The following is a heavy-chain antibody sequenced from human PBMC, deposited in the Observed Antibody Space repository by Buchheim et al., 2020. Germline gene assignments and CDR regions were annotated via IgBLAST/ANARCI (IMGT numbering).Heavy chain of an antibody. CDR3: ARGTGSYGRYYYYGMDV. V-gene: IGHV4-34*01. D-gene: IGHD1-26*01. CDR1: GGSFSGYY. CDR2: INHSGST. Sequence: QVQLQQWGAGLLKPSETLSLTCAVYGGSFSGYYWSWIRQPPGKGLEWIGEINHSGSTNYNPSLKSRVTISVDTSKNQFSLKLSSVTAADTAVYYCARGTGSYGRYYYYGMDVWGQGTT. J-gene: IGHJ6*02.